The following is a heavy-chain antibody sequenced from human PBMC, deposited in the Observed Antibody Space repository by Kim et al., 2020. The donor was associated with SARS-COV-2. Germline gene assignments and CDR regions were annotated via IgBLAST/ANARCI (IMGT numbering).Heavy chain of an antibody. CDR1: GFTFSDYY. CDR3: ARDSSIAARPLYYGMDV. D-gene: IGHD6-6*01. J-gene: IGHJ6*02. V-gene: IGHV3-11*01. CDR2: ISSSGSTI. Sequence: GGSLRLSCAASGFTFSDYYMSWIRQAPGKGLEWVSYISSSGSTIYYADSVKGRFTISRDNAKNSLYLQMNSLRAEDTAVYYCARDSSIAARPLYYGMDVWGQGTTVTVSS.